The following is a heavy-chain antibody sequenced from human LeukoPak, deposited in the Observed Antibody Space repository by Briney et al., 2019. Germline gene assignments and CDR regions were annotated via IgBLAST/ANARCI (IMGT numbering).Heavy chain of an antibody. D-gene: IGHD4-17*01. CDR3: ARDRTIHYGDPDYFAY. V-gene: IGHV3-20*04. CDR2: INWNGGST. Sequence: PGGSLRLSCAASGFTVDDYAMSWVRQAPGRGLEWVSGINWNGGSTGYADSVKGRFTISRDNAKNSLYLQMNSLRAEDTALYYCARDRTIHYGDPDYFAYWGQGTLVTVSS. J-gene: IGHJ4*02. CDR1: GFTVDDYA.